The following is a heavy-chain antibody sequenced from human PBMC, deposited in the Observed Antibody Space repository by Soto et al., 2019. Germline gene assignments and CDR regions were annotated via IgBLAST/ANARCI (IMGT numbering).Heavy chain of an antibody. J-gene: IGHJ4*02. Sequence: TSETLSLTCTVSGGSISSYYWTWIRPPPAKGLKWIGYIYYSGSTNYKPSLKSRVTISVDTSKNQFSLRLSSVTAADTAVYYCARTLYSYGPRFDYWGQGTLVTVSS. V-gene: IGHV4-59*01. D-gene: IGHD5-18*01. CDR2: IYYSGST. CDR3: ARTLYSYGPRFDY. CDR1: GGSISSYY.